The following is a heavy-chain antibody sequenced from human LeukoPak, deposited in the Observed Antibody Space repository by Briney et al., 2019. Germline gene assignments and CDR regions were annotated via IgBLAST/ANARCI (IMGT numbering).Heavy chain of an antibody. D-gene: IGHD3-22*01. CDR3: ARDPSHTYYYDP. V-gene: IGHV1-2*02. CDR1: GYTFNTYG. J-gene: IGHJ1*01. CDR2: MKPNNGGT. Sequence: EASVKVSCKGSGYTFNTYGITWVRQAPGQGLEWMGWMKPNNGGTNYAQKFQGRVTMTRDTSISTAYMELSRLRPDDTAVYFCARDPSHTYYYDPWGQGTLVTVSS.